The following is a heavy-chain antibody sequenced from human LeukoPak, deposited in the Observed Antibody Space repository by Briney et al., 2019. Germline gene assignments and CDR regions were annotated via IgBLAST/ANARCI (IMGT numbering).Heavy chain of an antibody. CDR3: ARAGLSTTPY. J-gene: IGHJ4*02. D-gene: IGHD3/OR15-3a*01. CDR1: GYTFTGYS. Sequence: ASVKVPCRTSGYTFTGYSMHWVRQAPGQGLEWMGWINPNSGGTNYAQKFQGRVTMTRDTSISTAYMELSRLRSDDTAVYYCARAGLSTTPYWGQGTLVTVSS. CDR2: INPNSGGT. V-gene: IGHV1-2*02.